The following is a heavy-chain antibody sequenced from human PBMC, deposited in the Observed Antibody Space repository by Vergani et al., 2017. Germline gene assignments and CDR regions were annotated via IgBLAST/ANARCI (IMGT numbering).Heavy chain of an antibody. CDR1: GFIFSDHY. V-gene: IGHV3-72*01. Sequence: EVQVVESGGGLVQPGGSLRLSCAASGFIFSDHYMDWVRQAPGKGLEWVGRIRNKANDYTTQYAASVKGRFTISRDDSKSYLYLQMNSLQTEYTALYYCVLLQGSNWYCHRYDILVRGTLVTVSS. D-gene: IGHD1-7*01. CDR3: VLLQGSNWYCHRYDI. CDR2: IRNKANDYTT. J-gene: IGHJ3*02.